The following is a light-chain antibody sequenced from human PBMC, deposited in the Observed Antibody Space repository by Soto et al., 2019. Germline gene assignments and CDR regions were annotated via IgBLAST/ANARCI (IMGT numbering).Light chain of an antibody. Sequence: QSVLTQHASVSGSPGQSITISCTGTISDVGGYNFVSWYQQYPGKAPKLMICDVSNRPSGVSNRFSGSKSGNTASLTISGLQAEDEADYYCSSFTGSNYVFGTGTKVTVL. CDR2: DVS. CDR1: ISDVGGYNF. V-gene: IGLV2-14*03. CDR3: SSFTGSNYV. J-gene: IGLJ1*01.